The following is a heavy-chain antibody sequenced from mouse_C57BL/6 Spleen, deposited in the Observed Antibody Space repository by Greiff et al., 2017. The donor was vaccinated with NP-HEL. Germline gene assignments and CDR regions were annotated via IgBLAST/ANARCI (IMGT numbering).Heavy chain of an antibody. CDR2: ILPGSGST. J-gene: IGHJ3*01. CDR1: GYTFTGYW. V-gene: IGHV1-9*01. Sequence: QVQLKQSGAELMKPGASVKLSCKATGYTFTGYWIEWVKQRPGHGLEWIGEILPGSGSTNYNEKFKGKATFTADTSSNTAYMQLSSLTTEDSAIYYCARRGFTTVVETWFAYWGQGTLVTVSA. D-gene: IGHD1-1*01. CDR3: ARRGFTTVVETWFAY.